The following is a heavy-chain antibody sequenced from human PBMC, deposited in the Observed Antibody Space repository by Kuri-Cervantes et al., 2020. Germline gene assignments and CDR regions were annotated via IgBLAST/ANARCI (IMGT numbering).Heavy chain of an antibody. CDR3: ARDDDTDYYYYYMDV. J-gene: IGHJ6*03. CDR2: IYHSGST. V-gene: IGHV4-34*01. CDR1: GGSFSSYY. Sequence: SQTLSLTCAVYGGSFSSYYWSWIRQPPGKGLEWIGSIYHSGSTYYNPSLKSRVTISVDTSKNQFSLKLSSVTAADTAVYYCARDDDTDYYYYYMDVWGKGTTVTVSS. D-gene: IGHD3-22*01.